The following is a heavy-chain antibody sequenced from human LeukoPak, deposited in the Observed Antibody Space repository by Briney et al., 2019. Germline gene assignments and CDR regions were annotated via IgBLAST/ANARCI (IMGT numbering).Heavy chain of an antibody. J-gene: IGHJ4*02. CDR3: ARDKIEGPTKLDY. Sequence: PGESLRLSCAASGFTFSSYWMSWVRQAPGKGLEWVANIKQDESEKYYVDSLKGRFTISRDNAKNSLYLQMNSLRAEDTAVYYCARDKIEGPTKLDYWGQGILVTVSS. D-gene: IGHD1-1*01. V-gene: IGHV3-7*01. CDR1: GFTFSSYW. CDR2: IKQDESEK.